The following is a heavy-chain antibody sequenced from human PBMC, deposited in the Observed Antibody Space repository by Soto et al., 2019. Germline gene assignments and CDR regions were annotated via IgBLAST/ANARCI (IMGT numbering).Heavy chain of an antibody. CDR3: ARVSDEDNWNYHWFDP. Sequence: ASVKVSCKASGYTFTGYYMHWVRQSPVQGLEWMGWINPNSGGTNYAQKFQGRVTMTRDTSISTAYMELSRLRSDDTAVYYCARVSDEDNWNYHWFDPWGQGTLVTVSS. V-gene: IGHV1-2*02. J-gene: IGHJ5*02. CDR2: INPNSGGT. D-gene: IGHD1-7*01. CDR1: GYTFTGYY.